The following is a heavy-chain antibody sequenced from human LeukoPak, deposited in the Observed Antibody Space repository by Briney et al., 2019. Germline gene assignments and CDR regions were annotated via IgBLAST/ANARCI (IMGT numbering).Heavy chain of an antibody. CDR3: ARGRLLLSGYFDY. CDR2: IYYSGST. J-gene: IGHJ4*02. V-gene: IGHV4-59*01. D-gene: IGHD3-22*01. Sequence: PSETLSLTCTVSGGSISSYYWSWIRQPPGKGLEWIGYIYYSGSTNYNPSLKSRVTISVDTSKNQFSLKLSSVTAADTAVYYCARGRLLLSGYFDYWGQGTLVTVSS. CDR1: GGSISSYY.